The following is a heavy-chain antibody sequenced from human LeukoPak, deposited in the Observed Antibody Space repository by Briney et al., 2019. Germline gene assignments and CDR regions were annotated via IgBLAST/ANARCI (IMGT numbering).Heavy chain of an antibody. CDR1: GFTFRSYG. CDR3: ARVGEDVEMTPIPLDF. D-gene: IGHD5-24*01. V-gene: IGHV3-33*01. J-gene: IGHJ4*02. Sequence: PGRSLRLSCAASGFTFRSYGMHWVRQAPGKGLEWVAVIWYDGSNKYCADSVKGRFTISRDNSKNTLYLEMNSLRADDTAVYYCARVGEDVEMTPIPLDFWGQGTLVTVSS. CDR2: IWYDGSNK.